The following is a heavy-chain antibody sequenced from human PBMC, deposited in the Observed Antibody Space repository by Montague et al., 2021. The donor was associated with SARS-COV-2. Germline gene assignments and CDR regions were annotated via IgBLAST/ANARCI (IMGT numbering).Heavy chain of an antibody. CDR1: GGSFSGYY. CDR2: INHSGRT. Sequence: SDTLSLTRAVYGGSFSGYYWSWIRQPPGKGLEWIGEINHSGRTNXNPSLKSRVTISVDTSKNQFSLKLSSVTAADTAVYYCARGPRITMIVVVITDIWFDPWGQGTLVTVSS. V-gene: IGHV4-34*01. J-gene: IGHJ5*02. CDR3: ARGPRITMIVVVITDIWFDP. D-gene: IGHD3-22*01.